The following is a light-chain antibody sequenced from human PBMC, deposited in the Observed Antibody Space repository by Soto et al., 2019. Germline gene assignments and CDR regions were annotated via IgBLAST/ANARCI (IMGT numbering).Light chain of an antibody. V-gene: IGKV1-5*01. CDR2: DAS. Sequence: DIQMAQSPSTLSASVGDRVTITCRASQNIDSRLAWYQQKPGKAPKLLLYDASTLERGVTSTFSGSGSGTDFTLTITNLQPEDFATYYCQQYNSFSLFTFGPGTKLETK. J-gene: IGKJ3*01. CDR1: QNIDSR. CDR3: QQYNSFSLFT.